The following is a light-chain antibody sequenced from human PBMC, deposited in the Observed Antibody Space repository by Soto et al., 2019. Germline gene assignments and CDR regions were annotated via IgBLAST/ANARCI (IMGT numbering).Light chain of an antibody. CDR3: QQYYSTPPT. CDR2: WAS. CDR1: QSVLYSSNNKNY. J-gene: IGKJ3*01. V-gene: IGKV4-1*01. Sequence: DIVMTQSPDSLAVSLGERATINCKSSQSVLYSSNNKNYLAWYQQKPGQPPKLLIYWASTRESGVPDRFSGSGSGTDFTLTISSLQAEDVAVYYCQQYYSTPPTFSTGTTVDIK.